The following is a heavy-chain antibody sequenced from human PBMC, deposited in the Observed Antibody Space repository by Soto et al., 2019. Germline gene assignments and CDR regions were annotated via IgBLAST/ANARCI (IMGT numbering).Heavy chain of an antibody. Sequence: GASVKVSCKASGYTFTSYGISWARQAPGQGLEWMGWISAYNANTNYAQKLQGRVTMTTDTSTSTAYMELRSLRSDDTAVYYCAKGKGSGTYIYYYGMDVWGQGTTVTVSS. J-gene: IGHJ6*02. CDR1: GYTFTSYG. D-gene: IGHD3-10*01. CDR3: AKGKGSGTYIYYYGMDV. CDR2: ISAYNANT. V-gene: IGHV1-18*01.